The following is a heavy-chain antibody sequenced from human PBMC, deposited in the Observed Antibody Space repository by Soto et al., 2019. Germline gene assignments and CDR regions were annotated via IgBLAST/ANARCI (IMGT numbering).Heavy chain of an antibody. CDR2: IIPIFGTA. J-gene: IGHJ4*02. CDR1: GGTFSSYA. Sequence: QVQLVQSGAEVKKPGSSVKVSCKASGGTFSSYAISWVRQAPGQGLEWLGGIIPIFGTANYAQKFQGRVQITADEYKSKEYMELSSLRSEDTAVYYCAREGNCSGGSCSGSFGYWGQGTLVTVSS. V-gene: IGHV1-69*01. D-gene: IGHD2-15*01. CDR3: AREGNCSGGSCSGSFGY.